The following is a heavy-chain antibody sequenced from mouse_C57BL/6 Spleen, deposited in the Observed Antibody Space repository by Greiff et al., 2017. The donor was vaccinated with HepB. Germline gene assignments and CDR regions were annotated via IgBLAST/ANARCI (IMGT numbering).Heavy chain of an antibody. CDR3: ARSGDLDY. D-gene: IGHD4-1*01. CDR1: GYTFTSYW. J-gene: IGHJ2*01. CDR2: IDPSDSYT. V-gene: IGHV1-59*01. Sequence: QVQLKQPGAELVRPGTSVKLSCKASGYTFTSYWMHWVKQRPGQGLEWIGVIDPSDSYTNYNQKFKGKATLTVDTSSSTAYMQLSSLTSEDSAVYYCARSGDLDYWGQGTTLTVSS.